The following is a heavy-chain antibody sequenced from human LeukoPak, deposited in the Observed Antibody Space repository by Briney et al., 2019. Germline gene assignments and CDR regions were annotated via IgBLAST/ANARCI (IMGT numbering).Heavy chain of an antibody. CDR2: IGCSGGRT. Sequence: HAGGFLRLSCASSGFTFTTYAMSLVRQAPGKGLEWVSLIGCSGGRTRYADSVKGRFTISRDNSKNTLYLEMNSLRAEDTAVYYCAKDSSSYDWGYMDVWGKGTTVTISS. CDR1: GFTFTTYA. J-gene: IGHJ6*03. D-gene: IGHD3-22*01. V-gene: IGHV3-23*01. CDR3: AKDSSSYDWGYMDV.